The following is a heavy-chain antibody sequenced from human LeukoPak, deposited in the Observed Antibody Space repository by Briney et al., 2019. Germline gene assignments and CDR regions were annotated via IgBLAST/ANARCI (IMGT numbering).Heavy chain of an antibody. CDR2: ISSSGSTI. J-gene: IGHJ6*03. Sequence: GGSLRLSCAASGFTFSSYEMNWVRQAPGKGLEWVSYISSSGSTIYYADSVKGRFTISRDNAKNSLYLQMNSLRAEDTAVYYCASWPVLAYCGGDCYLDVWGKGTTVTVSS. D-gene: IGHD2-21*01. CDR1: GFTFSSYE. V-gene: IGHV3-48*03. CDR3: ASWPVLAYCGGDCYLDV.